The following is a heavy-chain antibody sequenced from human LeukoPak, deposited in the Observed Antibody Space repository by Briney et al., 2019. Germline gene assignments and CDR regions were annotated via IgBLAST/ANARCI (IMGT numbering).Heavy chain of an antibody. J-gene: IGHJ5*02. CDR3: ARVRAAAGTSWFDP. D-gene: IGHD6-13*01. CDR1: GGSFSGYY. CDR2: INHSGST. V-gene: IGHV4-34*01. Sequence: KPSETLCLTCAVYGGSFSGYYWSWIRQPPGKGLEWIGEINHSGSTNYNPSLKGRVTISVDTSKNQFSLKLNSVTAADTAVYYCARVRAAAGTSWFDPWGQGTLVTVSS.